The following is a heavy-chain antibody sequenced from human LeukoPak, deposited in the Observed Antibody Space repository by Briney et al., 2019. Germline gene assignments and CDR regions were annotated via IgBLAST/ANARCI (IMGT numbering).Heavy chain of an antibody. J-gene: IGHJ2*01. Sequence: GASVKVSCKASGGTFSSYAISWVRQAPGQGLEWMGRIIPILGIANYAQKFQGRVTITADKSTSTAYMELSSLRSEDTAVYYCARDYSTEGLSHLAYCGGDCYDWYFDLWGRGTLVTVSS. CDR1: GGTFSSYA. CDR3: ARDYSTEGLSHLAYCGGDCYDWYFDL. V-gene: IGHV1-69*04. CDR2: IIPILGIA. D-gene: IGHD2-21*02.